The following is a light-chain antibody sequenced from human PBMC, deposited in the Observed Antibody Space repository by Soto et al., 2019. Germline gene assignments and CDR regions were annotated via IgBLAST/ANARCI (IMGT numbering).Light chain of an antibody. CDR1: SSDVGGYNY. CDR2: DVT. CDR3: CSYAGSYSFEV. Sequence: QSVLTQPRSVSGSPGQSVTISCTGTSSDVGGYNYVSWYQQHPGKAPKLMIYDVTKRPSGVPDRCSGSKSGNTASLTISGLQAEDEADYYCCSYAGSYSFEVFGGGTKLTVL. J-gene: IGLJ2*01. V-gene: IGLV2-11*01.